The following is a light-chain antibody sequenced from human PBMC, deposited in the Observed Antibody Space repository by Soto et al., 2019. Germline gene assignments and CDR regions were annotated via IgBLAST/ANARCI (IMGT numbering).Light chain of an antibody. J-gene: IGLJ2*01. Sequence: SYELTQPPSVSVAPGKTARITCGGNNIGSKSVHWYQQKPGRAPVLVIYYDSDRPSGMPARFSGSNSGNTATLTISRVEDGDEADYYCQVWDSSSDNPVFGGGTKVTVL. CDR1: NIGSKS. CDR3: QVWDSSSDNPV. V-gene: IGLV3-21*04. CDR2: YDS.